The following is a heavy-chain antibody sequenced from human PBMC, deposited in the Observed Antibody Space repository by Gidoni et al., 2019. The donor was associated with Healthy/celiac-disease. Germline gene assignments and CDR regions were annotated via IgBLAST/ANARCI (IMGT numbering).Heavy chain of an antibody. CDR1: GYTFTSYG. Sequence: QVQLVQSGAEVKKPGASVKVSCKASGYTFTSYGISWVRQAPGQGLERMGGISACNGNTNSAQKLQGRGTMTTETSTSTAYIELRSLRSDDTAVYYCARDTVQGYVWGSYRWTYYFDYWGQGTLVTVSS. J-gene: IGHJ4*02. D-gene: IGHD3-16*02. V-gene: IGHV1-18*04. CDR2: ISACNGNT. CDR3: ARDTVQGYVWGSYRWTYYFDY.